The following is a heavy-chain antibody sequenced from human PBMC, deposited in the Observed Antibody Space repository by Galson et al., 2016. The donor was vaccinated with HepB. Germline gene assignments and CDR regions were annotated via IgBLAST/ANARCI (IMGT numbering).Heavy chain of an antibody. CDR2: INPSDGTT. Sequence: TLSNHYLHWVRQAPGQGLEWVGVINPSDGTTNCAERFQGRVTMTRDTSTTSFYMELSSLRYEDTAEYFCAREIGGTSYFEYWGQGTLVTVSS. J-gene: IGHJ4*02. CDR3: AREIGGTSYFEY. D-gene: IGHD1-7*01. V-gene: IGHV1-46*01. CDR1: TLSNHY.